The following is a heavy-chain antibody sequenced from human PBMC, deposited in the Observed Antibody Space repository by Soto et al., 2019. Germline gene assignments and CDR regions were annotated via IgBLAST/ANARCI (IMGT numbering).Heavy chain of an antibody. D-gene: IGHD2-15*01. CDR2: ISYDGSNK. CDR3: ARDQVVVAAQKFYGMDV. V-gene: IGHV3-30-3*01. Sequence: GGSLRLSFAASGFTFSSYAMHWVRQAPGKGLEWVAVISYDGSNKYYADSVKGRFTISRDNSKNTLYLQMNSLRAEDTAVYYCARDQVVVAAQKFYGMDVWGQGTTVTVSS. CDR1: GFTFSSYA. J-gene: IGHJ6*02.